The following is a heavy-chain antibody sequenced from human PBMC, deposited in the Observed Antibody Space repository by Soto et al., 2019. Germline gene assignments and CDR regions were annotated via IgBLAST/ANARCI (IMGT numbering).Heavy chain of an antibody. D-gene: IGHD3-3*01. CDR3: ARDLSYYDFWSGYSYYYYGMDV. J-gene: IGHJ6*02. CDR2: INSDGSST. V-gene: IGHV3-74*01. Sequence: GGSLRLSCAASGFTFSSYWMHWVRQAPGKGLVWVSRINSDGSSTSYADSVKGRFTISRDNAKNTLYLQMNSLRAEDTAVYYCARDLSYYDFWSGYSYYYYGMDVWGQGTTVTVSS. CDR1: GFTFSSYW.